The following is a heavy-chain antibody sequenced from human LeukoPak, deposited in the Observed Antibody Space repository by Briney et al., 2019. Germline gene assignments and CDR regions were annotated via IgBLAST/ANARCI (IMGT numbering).Heavy chain of an antibody. J-gene: IGHJ4*02. CDR3: ARDHLNRVPPVFDY. CDR2: INVDGIST. V-gene: IGHV3-74*01. D-gene: IGHD1-1*01. Sequence: GGSLRLSCAASGFTFSSYWMHWVRQVPGEGLVWVSRINVDGISTNYADSVKGRFTISRDNAQNTLYLQMNSLRVEDTAVYYCARDHLNRVPPVFDYWGQGTLVTVSS. CDR1: GFTFSSYW.